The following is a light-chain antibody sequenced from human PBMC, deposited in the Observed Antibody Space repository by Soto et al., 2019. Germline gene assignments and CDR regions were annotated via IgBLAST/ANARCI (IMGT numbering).Light chain of an antibody. CDR2: GAS. J-gene: IGKJ1*01. V-gene: IGKV3-20*01. CDR3: QQYGSSAT. CDR1: QSVSNNY. Sequence: EILLTQSPCTLSLSPGERATLSCRASQSVSNNYLAWYQQKPGQAPSLLIYGASNRATGIPDRFSGSGSGTDFTLTISRLEPEDFPVYYCQQYGSSATFGQGTKVDIK.